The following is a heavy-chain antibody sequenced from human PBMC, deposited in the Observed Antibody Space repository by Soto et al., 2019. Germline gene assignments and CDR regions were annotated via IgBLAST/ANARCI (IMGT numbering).Heavy chain of an antibody. J-gene: IGHJ3*02. CDR1: GFTFSSYG. D-gene: IGHD3-3*01. CDR3: ARGGIAYDFWSGYPPDAFDI. V-gene: IGHV3-33*01. CDR2: IWYDGSNK. Sequence: GGSLRLSCAASGFTFSSYGMHWVRQAPGKGLEWVAVIWYDGSNKYYADSVKGRFTISRDNSKNTLYLQMNSLRAEDTAVYYYARGGIAYDFWSGYPPDAFDIWGQGTMVTVSS.